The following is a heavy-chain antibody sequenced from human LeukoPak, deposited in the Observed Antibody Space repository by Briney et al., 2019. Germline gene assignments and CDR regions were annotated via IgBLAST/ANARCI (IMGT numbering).Heavy chain of an antibody. V-gene: IGHV4-34*01. J-gene: IGHJ4*02. Sequence: SETLSLTCAVYGGSFSGYYWSWIRQPPGKGLEWIGEINHSGSTNYNPSLKSRVTISVDTSKNQFPLKLSSVTAADTAVYYCARGPYSSGWHPPGYDYWGQGTLVTVSS. CDR3: ARGPYSSGWHPPGYDY. D-gene: IGHD6-19*01. CDR1: GGSFSGYY. CDR2: INHSGST.